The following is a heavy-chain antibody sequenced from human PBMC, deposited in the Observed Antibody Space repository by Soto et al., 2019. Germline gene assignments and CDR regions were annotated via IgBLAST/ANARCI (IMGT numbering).Heavy chain of an antibody. J-gene: IGHJ3*02. CDR3: ATTGVSHGFAI. V-gene: IGHV5-51*01. D-gene: IGHD1-1*01. Sequence: PGESLKIYCKGSGYSFTSHWLGWVRQMPGKGLECMGIIYPGDSDTRYTPSFQGHVTISVDKPTTTAYLQWSSLKASDTAMYYCATTGVSHGFAIWGQGTMVTVSS. CDR2: IYPGDSDT. CDR1: GYSFTSHW.